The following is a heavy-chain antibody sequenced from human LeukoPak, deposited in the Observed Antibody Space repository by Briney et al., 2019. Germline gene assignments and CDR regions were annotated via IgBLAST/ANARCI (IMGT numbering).Heavy chain of an antibody. CDR3: ARSTGGGYYFDY. CDR2: IDWDDDK. J-gene: IGHJ4*02. V-gene: IGHV2-70*11. D-gene: IGHD2-2*01. CDR1: GFSLSTSGMC. Sequence: ESGPTLVNPTQTLTLTCTFSGFSLSTSGMCVSWIRQPPGKALEWLARIDWDDDKYYSTSLKTRLTISKDTSKNQVVLTMTNMDPVDTATYYCARSTGGGYYFDYWGQGTLVTVSS.